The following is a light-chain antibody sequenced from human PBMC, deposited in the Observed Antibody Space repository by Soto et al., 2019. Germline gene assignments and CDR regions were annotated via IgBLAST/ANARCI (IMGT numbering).Light chain of an antibody. Sequence: EIVLTQSPGTLSLSPGERATLSCRASQSVSSSYLAWYQQKPGQAPRLLIYGASSSATGIPDRFSGSGSGTDFTLTISRLEPEDFAVYYCQQYGTSPRITFREGTRLEIK. J-gene: IGKJ5*01. V-gene: IGKV3-20*01. CDR2: GAS. CDR1: QSVSSSY. CDR3: QQYGTSPRIT.